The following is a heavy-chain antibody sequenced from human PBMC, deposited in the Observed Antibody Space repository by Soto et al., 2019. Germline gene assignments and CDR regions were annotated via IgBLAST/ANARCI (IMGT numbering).Heavy chain of an antibody. Sequence: EVQLVESGGGLVKPGGSLRLSCAVSGFTFSKAWMSWVRQAPGKGLEWVGRIKSVTDGGTTDYAAPVKGRFFISRDDSKSTLYLQMNSLKTEDTAIYYCMTHAVIYSRGHWGQGTLVTVAS. J-gene: IGHJ4*02. CDR1: GFTFSKAW. V-gene: IGHV3-15*01. CDR2: IKSVTDGGTT. D-gene: IGHD6-25*01. CDR3: MTHAVIYSRGH.